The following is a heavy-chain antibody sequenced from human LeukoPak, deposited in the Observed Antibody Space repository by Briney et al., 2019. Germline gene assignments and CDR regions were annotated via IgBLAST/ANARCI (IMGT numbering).Heavy chain of an antibody. J-gene: IGHJ4*02. V-gene: IGHV1-2*04. CDR3: ARDRGPQWWGSFDY. CDR1: GYTFTDYH. Sequence: ASVKVSCKASGYTFTDYHIHLVRQVPGQGLEWMGWINPNTGDTNLAQKFQGWVTMTRDTSIGTAYLELSRLTSDDTAVYYCARDRGPQWWGSFDYWGQGTLVTVSS. CDR2: INPNTGDT. D-gene: IGHD3-16*01.